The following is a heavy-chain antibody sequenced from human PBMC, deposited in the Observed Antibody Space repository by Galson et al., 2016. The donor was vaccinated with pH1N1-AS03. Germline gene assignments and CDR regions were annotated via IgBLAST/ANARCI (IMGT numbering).Heavy chain of an antibody. J-gene: IGHJ4*02. D-gene: IGHD6-19*01. CDR2: IWYDGSNK. CDR3: ARVCSSGGCFDY. V-gene: IGHV3-33*01. CDR1: GFTFNRFG. Sequence: SLRLSCAASGFTFNRFGMHWVRQAPGKGLEWVAVIWYDGSNKYYADSVKGRFTISRDNSKNTLYLQMNSLSAEDTAVYYCARVCSSGGCFDYWGQGTLVTVSS.